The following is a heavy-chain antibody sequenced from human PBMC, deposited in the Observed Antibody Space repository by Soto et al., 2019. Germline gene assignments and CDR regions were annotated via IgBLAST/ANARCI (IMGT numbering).Heavy chain of an antibody. V-gene: IGHV3-30*04. J-gene: IGHJ4*02. CDR3: AREPYNDCQYFDY. Sequence: QVQLVESGGGMAQAGTSLRLSCTGSGFTFNSLSLHWVRQGPDKGLEWVAVVSFDGKVTYYADSVKGRFTVSRDISKNTIYLQANSLRPEDTAVYYCAREPYNDCQYFDYWGQGTPVTVSS. CDR1: GFTFNSLS. CDR2: VSFDGKVT. D-gene: IGHD2-21*02.